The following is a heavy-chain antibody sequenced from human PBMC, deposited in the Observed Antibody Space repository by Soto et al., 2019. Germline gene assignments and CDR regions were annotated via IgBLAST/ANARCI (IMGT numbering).Heavy chain of an antibody. CDR1: GYTFTSYY. V-gene: IGHV1-46*01. CDR2: INPSGGST. Sequence: QVQLVQSGAEVKKPGASVKVSCKASGYTFTSYYMHWVRQAPGQGLEWMGIINPSGGSTSYAQKFQGRVTMTRDTYTSTVYMELSSLRSEDTGVYYCARESYYYESSGYLYCWGQGTLVTVSS. CDR3: ARESYYYESSGYLYC. D-gene: IGHD3-22*01. J-gene: IGHJ4*02.